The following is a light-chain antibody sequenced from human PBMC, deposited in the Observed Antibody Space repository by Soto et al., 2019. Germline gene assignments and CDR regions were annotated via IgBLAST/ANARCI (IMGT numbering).Light chain of an antibody. CDR2: AAS. CDR3: QQDTNWPPWT. Sequence: EIVVTQSPATRSVSPGQRDTLSCRAIQSVCSDLAWYQQKPGQAPRLLIYAASNRASGIPARYSSSGSGTEFTLPISSLKSEDFAAYYYQQDTNWPPWTFGQGTKVEI. V-gene: IGKV3-15*01. J-gene: IGKJ1*01. CDR1: QSVCSD.